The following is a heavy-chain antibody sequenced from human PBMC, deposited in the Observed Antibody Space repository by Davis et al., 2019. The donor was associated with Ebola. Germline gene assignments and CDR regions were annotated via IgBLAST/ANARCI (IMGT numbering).Heavy chain of an antibody. D-gene: IGHD5-12*01. J-gene: IGHJ4*02. Sequence: PGGSLRLSCAGSGFTFRESWMSWVRQAPGQGLQWVASINPDAKAIYYVDSVKGRFTISRDNARNSLFLQINRLGADDTAIYYCARDRAYSAFDYWGRGTLVTVST. CDR1: GFTFRESW. CDR2: INPDAKAI. V-gene: IGHV3-7*01. CDR3: ARDRAYSAFDY.